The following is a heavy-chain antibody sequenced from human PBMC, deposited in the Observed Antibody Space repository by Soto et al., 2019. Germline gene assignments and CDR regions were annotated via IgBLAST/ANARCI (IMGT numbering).Heavy chain of an antibody. Sequence: QVQLVQSGAEVKKPGSSVKVSCKASGVTFSRQDMRWVRQAPGQGLEWMGGIIPIFGTPQYAEKFQDRVTITADESTITADMELRSLTSEDTAVYYCATNEGRDGYSFDYWGQGTLVNVSS. J-gene: IGHJ4*02. D-gene: IGHD5-12*01. V-gene: IGHV1-69*01. CDR1: GVTFSRQD. CDR3: ATNEGRDGYSFDY. CDR2: IIPIFGTP.